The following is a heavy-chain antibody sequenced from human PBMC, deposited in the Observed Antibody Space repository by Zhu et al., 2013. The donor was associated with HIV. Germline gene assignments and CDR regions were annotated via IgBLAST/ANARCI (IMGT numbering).Heavy chain of an antibody. Sequence: QVQLVQSGAEVKKPGASVKVSCKASGYNFTDYYIHWVRQAPGQGLEWMGWINPNTGGTNFARKFQGLISMTRDTSINSAYMELSRLRSDDTAKYYCARYYYDGSGFFAFDRWGQGTLVSVSA. J-gene: IGHJ5*02. D-gene: IGHD3-22*01. CDR2: INPNTGGT. CDR3: ARYYYDGSGFFAFDR. V-gene: IGHV1-2*04. CDR1: GYNFTDYY.